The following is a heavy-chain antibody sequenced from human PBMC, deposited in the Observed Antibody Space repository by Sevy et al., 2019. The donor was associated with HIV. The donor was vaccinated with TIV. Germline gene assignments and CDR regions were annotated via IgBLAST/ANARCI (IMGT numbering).Heavy chain of an antibody. CDR1: GFTFSSYG. CDR3: AKDVGRGSREFY. Sequence: GGSLRLSCAASGFTFSSYGMHWVRQAPGKGLEWVAVISYYGSNKYYADSVKGRFTISRDNSKNTLYLQMNSLRAEDTAVYYCAKDVGRGSREFYWGQGTLVTVSS. D-gene: IGHD2-15*01. CDR2: ISYYGSNK. J-gene: IGHJ4*02. V-gene: IGHV3-30*18.